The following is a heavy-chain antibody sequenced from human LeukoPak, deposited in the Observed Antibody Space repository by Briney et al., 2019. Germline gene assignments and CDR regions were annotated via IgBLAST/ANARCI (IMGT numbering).Heavy chain of an antibody. D-gene: IGHD6-13*01. CDR2: INHSGST. V-gene: IGHV4-34*01. Sequence: PSETLSLTCAVYGGSFSGYYWCWIRQPPGKGLEWIGEINHSGSTNYNPSLKSRVTISVDTSENQFSLKLSSVTAADTAVYYCARFGRIAAAGTGYYYYMDVWGKGTTVTVSS. CDR3: ARFGRIAAAGTGYYYYMDV. CDR1: GGSFSGYY. J-gene: IGHJ6*03.